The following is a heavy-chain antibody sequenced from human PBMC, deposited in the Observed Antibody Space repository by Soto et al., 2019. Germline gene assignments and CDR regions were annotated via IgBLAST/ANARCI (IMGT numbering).Heavy chain of an antibody. D-gene: IGHD3-16*01. CDR3: ARTFGGNGMDV. CDR2: IWYDGSNK. CDR1: GFTFSSYG. Sequence: LRLSCAASGFTFSSYGMHWVRQAPGKGLEWVAVIWYDGSNKYYADSAKGRFTISRDNSKNTLYLQMNSLRAEDTAVYYCARTFGGNGMDVWGQGTTVTVSS. J-gene: IGHJ6*02. V-gene: IGHV3-33*01.